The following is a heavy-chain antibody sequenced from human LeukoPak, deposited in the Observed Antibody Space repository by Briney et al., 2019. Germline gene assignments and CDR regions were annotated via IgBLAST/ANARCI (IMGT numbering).Heavy chain of an antibody. CDR3: AKDFSQPLSLEDIVVVPAARGSHY. Sequence: GGSLRLSCAASGFTFSSYAMSWVRQAPGKGLEWVSAISGSGGSTYYADSVKGRFTISRDNSKNTLYLQMNSLRAEDTAVYYCAKDFSQPLSLEDIVVVPAARGSHYWGQGTLVTVSS. J-gene: IGHJ4*02. CDR1: GFTFSSYA. CDR2: ISGSGGST. D-gene: IGHD2-2*01. V-gene: IGHV3-23*01.